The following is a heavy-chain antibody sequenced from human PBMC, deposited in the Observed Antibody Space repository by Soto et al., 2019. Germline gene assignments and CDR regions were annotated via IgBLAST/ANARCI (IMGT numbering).Heavy chain of an antibody. Sequence: SETLSLTCAVSGGSISSSNWWSWVRQPPGKGLEWIGEIYHSGSTNYNPSLKSRVTISVDKSKNQFSLKLSSVTAADTAVYYCARVLWMEIVLGYNWFDPWGQGTLVTVSS. D-gene: IGHD3-22*01. CDR1: GGSISSSNW. CDR3: ARVLWMEIVLGYNWFDP. CDR2: IYHSGST. V-gene: IGHV4-4*02. J-gene: IGHJ5*02.